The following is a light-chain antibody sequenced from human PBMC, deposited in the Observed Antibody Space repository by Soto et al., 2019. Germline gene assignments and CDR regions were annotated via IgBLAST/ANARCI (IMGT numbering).Light chain of an antibody. CDR2: EVS. CDR3: SSYTSSSTYV. CDR1: SSDVGGYNY. Sequence: QSALTLPPSASGSPGQSVTISCTGTSSDVGGYNYVSWYQQHPDKAPKLMIYEVSNRPSGVSNRFSGSKSGNTASLTISGLQAEDEADYHCSSYTSSSTYVFGTGTKVTVL. V-gene: IGLV2-14*01. J-gene: IGLJ1*01.